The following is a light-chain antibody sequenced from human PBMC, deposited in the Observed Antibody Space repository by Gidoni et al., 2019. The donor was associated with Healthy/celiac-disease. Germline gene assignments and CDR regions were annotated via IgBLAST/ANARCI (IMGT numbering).Light chain of an antibody. J-gene: IGKJ1*01. CDR2: KAS. V-gene: IGKV1-5*03. CDR3: QQYNSYPWT. CDR1: HSISSW. Sequence: DIQMTQSPSTLSASVGDRVTITCRASHSISSWLAWYQQKPGKAPKLLIYKASSLESGVQSRFSGSGSGTEFNLTISRLQPDDFATYYCQQYNSYPWTFGQGTKVEIK.